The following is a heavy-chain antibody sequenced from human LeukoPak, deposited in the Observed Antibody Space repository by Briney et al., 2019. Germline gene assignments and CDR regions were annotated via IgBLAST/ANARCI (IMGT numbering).Heavy chain of an antibody. V-gene: IGHV3-23*01. J-gene: IGHJ4*02. CDR3: AKDFASQQPIEAAGPNFIDY. CDR1: GFTFSSYA. Sequence: PGGSLRLSCAASGFTFSSYAMSWVRQAPGKGLEWVSASSGSGCSTYYADSVKGRFTISRHNSKNTLYLQMNSRKAENTAVYYCAKDFASQQPIEAAGPNFIDYWGQGTLVTVSS. CDR2: SSGSGCST. D-gene: IGHD6-13*01.